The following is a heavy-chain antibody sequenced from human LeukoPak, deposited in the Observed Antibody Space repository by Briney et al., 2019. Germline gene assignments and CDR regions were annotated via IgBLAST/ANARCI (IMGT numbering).Heavy chain of an antibody. V-gene: IGHV3-74*01. Sequence: GGAVRLSCVGSGFTFSRYWMHGVRQAAGKGLVWVSRINSDESSTSYADSVKGRFTITSDNAKNTLYLQMNSLRAEDTAVYYCARDEVFDYWGQGTLVTVSS. CDR2: INSDESST. CDR1: GFTFSRYW. CDR3: ARDEVFDY. J-gene: IGHJ4*02.